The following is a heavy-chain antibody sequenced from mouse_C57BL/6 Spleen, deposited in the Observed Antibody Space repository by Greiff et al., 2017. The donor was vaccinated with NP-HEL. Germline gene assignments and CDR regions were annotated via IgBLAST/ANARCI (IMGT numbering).Heavy chain of an antibody. D-gene: IGHD6-2*01. J-gene: IGHJ3*01. Sequence: EVKLVESGGGLVKPGGSLKLSCAASGFTFSSYAMSWVRQTPEKRLEWVATISDGGSYTYYPDNVKGRFTISRDNAKNNLYLQMSHLKSEDTAMYYCARDGVSFAYWGQGTLVTVSA. CDR1: GFTFSSYA. CDR2: ISDGGSYT. CDR3: ARDGVSFAY. V-gene: IGHV5-4*01.